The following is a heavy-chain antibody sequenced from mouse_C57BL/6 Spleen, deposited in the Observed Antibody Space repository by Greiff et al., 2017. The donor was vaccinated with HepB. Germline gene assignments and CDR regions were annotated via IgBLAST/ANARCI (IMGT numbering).Heavy chain of an antibody. CDR1: GYAFSSSW. Sequence: VQLQQSGPELVKPGASVKISCKASGYAFSSSWMNWVKQRPGKGLEWIGRIYPGDGDTNYNGKFKGKATLTADKSSSTAYMQLSSLTSEDSAVYFCARALGGYYFDYWGQGTTLTVSS. D-gene: IGHD4-1*01. J-gene: IGHJ2*01. CDR2: IYPGDGDT. CDR3: ARALGGYYFDY. V-gene: IGHV1-82*01.